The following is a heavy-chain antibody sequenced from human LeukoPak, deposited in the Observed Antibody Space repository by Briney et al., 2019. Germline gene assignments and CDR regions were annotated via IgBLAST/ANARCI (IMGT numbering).Heavy chain of an antibody. CDR2: ISSSSSYI. CDR1: GSTFSSYS. V-gene: IGHV3-21*01. CDR3: ARVSAHAGIAVAASDY. D-gene: IGHD6-19*01. Sequence: PGGSLRLSCAASGSTFSSYSMNWVRQAPGKGLEWVSSISSSSSYIYYADSVKGRFTISRDNAKNSLYLQMNSLRAEDTAVYYCARVSAHAGIAVAASDYWGQGTLVTVSS. J-gene: IGHJ4*02.